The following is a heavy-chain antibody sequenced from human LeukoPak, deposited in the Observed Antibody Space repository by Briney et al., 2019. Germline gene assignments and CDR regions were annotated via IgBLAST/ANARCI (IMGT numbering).Heavy chain of an antibody. CDR3: AKPRYCSSTSCPRFDY. D-gene: IGHD2-2*01. J-gene: IGHJ4*02. CDR2: ISGSGGST. Sequence: GGSLRLSCAASGFTFSSYAMSWVRPAPGKGLEWVSAISGSGGSTYYADSVKGRFTISRDNSKNTLYLQMNSLRAEDTAVYYCAKPRYCSSTSCPRFDYWGQGTLVTVSS. CDR1: GFTFSSYA. V-gene: IGHV3-23*01.